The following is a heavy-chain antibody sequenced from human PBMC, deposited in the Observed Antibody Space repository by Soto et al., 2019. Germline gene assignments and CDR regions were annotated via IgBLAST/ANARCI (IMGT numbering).Heavy chain of an antibody. CDR3: ARIVVGDTVDL. CDR1: DDSLTSDTYF. CDR2: ISYTGNT. J-gene: IGHJ5*02. Sequence: QVQLRESGPGLLKPSETLSLTCSVSDDSLTSDTYFWTWIRQPPGRGLEWIAYISYTGNTNYNPSLKSRVTISIDPSSNQFSLTLTSVTAADTALYFCARIVVGDTVDLWGQGSLVSVSS. V-gene: IGHV4-61*01. D-gene: IGHD1-26*01.